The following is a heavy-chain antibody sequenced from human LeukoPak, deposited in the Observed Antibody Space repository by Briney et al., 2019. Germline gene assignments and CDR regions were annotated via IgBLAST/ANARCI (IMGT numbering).Heavy chain of an antibody. CDR3: ARGYRGYDPFDY. Sequence: ETLSLTCTVSGGSISSYYWSWIRQPPGKGLEWVSVMYSGGSTYYADSVKGRFTISRDNSKNTLYLQMNSLRAEDTAVYYCARGYRGYDPFDYWGQGTLVTVSS. CDR2: MYSGGST. D-gene: IGHD5-12*01. CDR1: GGSISSYY. V-gene: IGHV3-53*01. J-gene: IGHJ4*02.